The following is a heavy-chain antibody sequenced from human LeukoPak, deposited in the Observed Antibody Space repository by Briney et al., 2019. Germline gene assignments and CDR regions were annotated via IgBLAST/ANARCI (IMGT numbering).Heavy chain of an antibody. V-gene: IGHV1-18*01. CDR2: ISAYNGNT. CDR3: ARLLVGGSYRHYHVDY. J-gene: IGHJ4*02. CDR1: GYTFTSYG. D-gene: IGHD1-26*01. Sequence: ASVKVSCKASGYTFTSYGISWARQAPGQGLEWMGWISAYNGNTNYAQKLQGRVTMTTDTSTSTAYMELRSLRSDDTAVYYCARLLVGGSYRHYHVDYWGQGTLVTVSS.